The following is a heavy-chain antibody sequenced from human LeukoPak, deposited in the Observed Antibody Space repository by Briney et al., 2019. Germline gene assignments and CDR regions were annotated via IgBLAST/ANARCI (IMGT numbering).Heavy chain of an antibody. J-gene: IGHJ4*02. V-gene: IGHV1-2*06. Sequence: ASVKVSCKASGYTFTSYYMQWVRQAPGQGLEWMGRINPNSGGTNYAQKFQGRVTMTRDTSISTAYMELTRLTSDDTAVYYCARERAVQGYCSGGRCYINDYWGQGTLVTVSS. CDR1: GYTFTSYY. D-gene: IGHD2-15*01. CDR2: INPNSGGT. CDR3: ARERAVQGYCSGGRCYINDY.